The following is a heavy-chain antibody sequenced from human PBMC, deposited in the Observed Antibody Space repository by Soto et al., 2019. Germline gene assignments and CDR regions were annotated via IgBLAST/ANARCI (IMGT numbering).Heavy chain of an antibody. V-gene: IGHV3-15*01. CDR1: GFTLSNAW. CDR2: IKSKTDGGTT. D-gene: IGHD2-15*01. J-gene: IGHJ4*02. Sequence: EVQLVESGGDLVKPGGSLRLSCAASGFTLSNAWMSWVSQAPGKGLQWVGRIKSKTDGGTTDYDAPVKGRFTISRDDSKNTLYLQMSSLKTEDTGVYYCTTHWTVGSCSREWGQGTLVTVSS. CDR3: TTHWTVGSCSRE.